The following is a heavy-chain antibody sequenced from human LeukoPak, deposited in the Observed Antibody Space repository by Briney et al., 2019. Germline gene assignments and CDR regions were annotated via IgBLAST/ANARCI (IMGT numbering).Heavy chain of an antibody. CDR2: ISSDGSST. J-gene: IGHJ6*02. V-gene: IGHV3-74*01. Sequence: GGSLRLSCAASGFTFSSYWMHWVRQAPGKGLVWVSRISSDGSSTTYADSVKGRFTISRDNAKNTLYLQMNSLRAEDTAVYYCARVDSSSWYGPYYYYGMDVWGQGTTVTVSS. CDR1: GFTFSSYW. CDR3: ARVDSSSWYGPYYYYGMDV. D-gene: IGHD6-13*01.